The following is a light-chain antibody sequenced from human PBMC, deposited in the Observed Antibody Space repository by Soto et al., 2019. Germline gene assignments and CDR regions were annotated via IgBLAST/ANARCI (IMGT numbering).Light chain of an antibody. Sequence: QSALTQPASVSGSPGQSITISCTGTSSDVENYNLVSWYQHHPGKAPKLMIYEVNKRPSGVSNRFSGSRSGNTASLTISGLQAEDEADYYCCSYAGSSTWVFGGGTKVTVL. CDR1: SSDVENYNL. CDR3: CSYAGSSTWV. V-gene: IGLV2-23*02. CDR2: EVN. J-gene: IGLJ3*02.